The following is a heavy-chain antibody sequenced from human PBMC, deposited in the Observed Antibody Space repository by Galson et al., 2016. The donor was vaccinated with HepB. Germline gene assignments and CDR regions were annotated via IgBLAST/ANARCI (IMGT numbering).Heavy chain of an antibody. CDR2: MWYDGSKQ. V-gene: IGHV3-33*06. D-gene: IGHD6-19*01. J-gene: IGHJ4*02. CDR3: AKDPSRLLEAGRLDS. CDR1: GFMFNIYG. Sequence: SLRLSCAASGFMFNIYGMHWVRQAPGKGLEWVAVMWYDGSKQYYADSVKGRFTVSRDNSKRALYLQMNSLRADDTAVYYCAKDPSRLLEAGRLDSWGQGTLVTVSS.